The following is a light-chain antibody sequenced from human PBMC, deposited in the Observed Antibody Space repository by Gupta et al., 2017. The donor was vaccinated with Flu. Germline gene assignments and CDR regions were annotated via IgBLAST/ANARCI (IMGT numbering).Light chain of an antibody. CDR1: QDISNY. Sequence: DIQITQSPSSLSASVGDRVTITCRASQDISNYLAWLQQKPGKAPKSLIYAASNLESGVPSKFSGSASATDFTLTISILHPEDFATYCCQRDISYPKTFGQGTKLEIK. CDR2: AAS. J-gene: IGKJ1*01. V-gene: IGKV1-16*02. CDR3: QRDISYPKT.